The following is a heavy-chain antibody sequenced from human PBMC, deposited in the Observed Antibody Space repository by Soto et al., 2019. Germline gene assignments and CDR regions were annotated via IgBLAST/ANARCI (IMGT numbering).Heavy chain of an antibody. J-gene: IGHJ5*02. V-gene: IGHV4-30-4*01. D-gene: IGHD6-6*01. CDR3: ARDYSSSSDGFDP. CDR1: GGSISSGDYY. CDR2: IYYSGST. Sequence: SETLSLTCTVSGGSISSGDYYWSWIRQPPGKGLEWIGYIYYSGSTYYNPSLKSRVTISVDTSKNQFSLKLSSVTAADTAVYYCARDYSSSSDGFDPWGQETLVTVSS.